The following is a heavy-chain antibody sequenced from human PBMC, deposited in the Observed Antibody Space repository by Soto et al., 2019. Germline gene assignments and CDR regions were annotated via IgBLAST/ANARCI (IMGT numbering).Heavy chain of an antibody. CDR3: ARLHGYCISSSCHGHYAMDV. J-gene: IGHJ6*02. CDR1: GESFGTYY. V-gene: IGHV4-39*01. CDR2: IYYSGIT. D-gene: IGHD2-2*01. Sequence: PSETLSLTCAVYGESFGTYYWSWIRQPPGKDLEWIGSIYYSGITYYNPSLNSRVTVSVDSSKNQFSLKVTSVTAADTAVYYCARLHGYCISSSCHGHYAMDVWGQGTTVTVSS.